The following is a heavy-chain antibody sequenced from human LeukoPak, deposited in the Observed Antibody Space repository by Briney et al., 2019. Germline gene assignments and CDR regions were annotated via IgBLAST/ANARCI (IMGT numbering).Heavy chain of an antibody. CDR2: MSSDGINT. D-gene: IGHD1-26*01. J-gene: IGHJ4*02. CDR3: AKDHSDSGRAFEY. V-gene: IGHV3-30*18. CDR1: GFTFRMTG. Sequence: PGGSLRLSCATSGFTFRMTGVHWVRQGPGKGLEWVALMSSDGINTYYADSVKGRFTVSRDSSRDTLYLQMNSVRPDDTAVYYCAKDHSDSGRAFEYWGRGTLVTVSS.